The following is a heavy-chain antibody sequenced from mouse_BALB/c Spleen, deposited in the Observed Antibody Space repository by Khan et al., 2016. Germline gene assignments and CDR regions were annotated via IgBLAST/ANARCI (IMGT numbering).Heavy chain of an antibody. CDR2: ISYSGTT. CDR1: GYSITSDYA. J-gene: IGHJ4*01. CDR3: ARWLDAMDY. V-gene: IGHV3-2*02. Sequence: EVQLQESGPGLVKPSQSLSLTCTVTGYSITSDYAWNWIRQFPGNKLEWMGYISYSGTTTYNPSLKSRISITRDTSKNQFFLQLNSVTTEDTATYYCARWLDAMDYWGQGTSVTVYS. D-gene: IGHD2-2*01.